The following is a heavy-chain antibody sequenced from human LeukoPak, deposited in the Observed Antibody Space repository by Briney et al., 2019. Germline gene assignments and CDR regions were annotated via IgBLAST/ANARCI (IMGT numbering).Heavy chain of an antibody. CDR1: GFTFSSYW. CDR2: IKQDGSEK. Sequence: SGGSLRLSCAASGFTFSSYWMSWVRQAPGKGLEWVANIKQDGSEKYYVDSVKGRFTISRDNAKNSLYLQMNSLRAEDTAVYYCAREPSSGWYDWYFDLWGRGTLVTVSS. J-gene: IGHJ2*01. D-gene: IGHD6-19*01. CDR3: AREPSSGWYDWYFDL. V-gene: IGHV3-7*01.